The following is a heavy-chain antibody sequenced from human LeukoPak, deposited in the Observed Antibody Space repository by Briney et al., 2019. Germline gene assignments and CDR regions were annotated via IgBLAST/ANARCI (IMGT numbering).Heavy chain of an antibody. CDR2: IRGSGSTT. CDR3: AKPQSKIQLWGDFDY. J-gene: IGHJ4*02. V-gene: IGHV3-23*01. D-gene: IGHD5-18*01. CDR1: GFTFSSYA. Sequence: GGSLRLSCAASGFTFSSYAMSWVRQAPGKGLEWVSSIRGSGSTTHYADSVKGRFTISRDNSKNTLYLQMNSLRAEDTAVYYCAKPQSKIQLWGDFDYWGQGTLVTVSS.